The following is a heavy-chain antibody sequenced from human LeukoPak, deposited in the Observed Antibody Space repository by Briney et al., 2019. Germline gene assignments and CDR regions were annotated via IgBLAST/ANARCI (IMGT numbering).Heavy chain of an antibody. V-gene: IGHV1-2*02. CDR2: INPNSGGT. CDR3: ARLDCSGGTCYFSY. CDR1: GYTFTGYY. D-gene: IGHD2-15*01. J-gene: IGHJ4*02. Sequence: ASVKVSCKASGYTFTGYYMNWVRQAPGQGLEWMGWINPNSGGTNCAQKFQGRVTMTRDTSISTAYMELSRLRSDDTAVYYCARLDCSGGTCYFSYWGQGTLVTVSS.